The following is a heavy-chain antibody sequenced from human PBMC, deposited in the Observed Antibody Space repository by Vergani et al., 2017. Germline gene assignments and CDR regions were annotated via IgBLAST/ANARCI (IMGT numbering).Heavy chain of an antibody. J-gene: IGHJ5*02. Sequence: QATGKGLEWVSYISSSSSYTNYADSVKGRFTIARNNAKNSLYLQMNSLRAEDTAVYYCARGGEGYGGGDCYSGYNWFDPWGQGTLVTVSS. D-gene: IGHD2-21*02. CDR3: ARGGEGYGGGDCYSGYNWFDP. V-gene: IGHV3-11*05. CDR2: ISSSSSYT.